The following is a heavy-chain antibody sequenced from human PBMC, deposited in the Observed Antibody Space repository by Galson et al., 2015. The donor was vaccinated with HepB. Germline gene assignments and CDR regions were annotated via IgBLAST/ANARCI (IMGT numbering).Heavy chain of an antibody. D-gene: IGHD3-3*01. CDR1: GFPFNSYW. CDR2: IKQDGSEK. J-gene: IGHJ6*03. CDR3: ARRRDFWSGYSYYYYHYMDV. V-gene: IGHV3-7*01. Sequence: SLRLSCAASGFPFNSYWVCWVRQAPGKGLEWVANIKQDGSEKYYVDSVKGRFTISRDNAKNSLYLQMNSLRVEDTAVYYCARRRDFWSGYSYYYYHYMDVWGKRTTVTVSS.